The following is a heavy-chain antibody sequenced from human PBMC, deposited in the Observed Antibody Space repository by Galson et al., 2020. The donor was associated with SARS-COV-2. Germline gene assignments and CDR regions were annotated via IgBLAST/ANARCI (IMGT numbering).Heavy chain of an antibody. CDR1: GGSFSGYS. D-gene: IGHD2-8*01. V-gene: IGHV4-34*01. Sequence: SETLSLTCAVYGGSFSGYSWSWVRQPPGKGLEWIGEINHSGSTNYNPSLKRRVLISVDTSKNQFSLKLSSVTAADTAVYYCARGGSRPSMVFDYYYFDMDVGGKGPTVTVSS. J-gene: IGHJ6*03. CDR3: ARGGSRPSMVFDYYYFDMDV. CDR2: INHSGST.